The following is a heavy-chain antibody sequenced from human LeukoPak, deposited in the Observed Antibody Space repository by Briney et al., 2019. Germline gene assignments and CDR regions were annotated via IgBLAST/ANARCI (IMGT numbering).Heavy chain of an antibody. Sequence: SETLSLTCSVSGGPISGYYWSWIRQPPGKGLEWIGCISYNGDTKYNPSLKSRVSISIDTSKKQFSLNLRSVTAADTAVYYCARAGYCSSTSCYGYYYYYYMDVWGKGTTVTVSS. J-gene: IGHJ6*03. CDR2: ISYNGDT. V-gene: IGHV4-59*01. D-gene: IGHD2-2*01. CDR3: ARAGYCSSTSCYGYYYYYYMDV. CDR1: GGPISGYY.